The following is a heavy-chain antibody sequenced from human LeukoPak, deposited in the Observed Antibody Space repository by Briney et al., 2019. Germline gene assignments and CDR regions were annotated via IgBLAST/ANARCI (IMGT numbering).Heavy chain of an antibody. D-gene: IGHD2-15*01. CDR1: GYSITGFG. CDR3: ANVAKGRYFFYYMDV. V-gene: IGHV1-18*01. Sequence: ASVRVSCKASGYSITGFGVTWVRQAPGQGLEWMGWISTKNGIPRYADKFQGRVTLTTDTSKTTTYMELRSLRSDDSAVYFCANVAKGRYFFYYMDVWGKGTTVTVSS. J-gene: IGHJ6*03. CDR2: ISTKNGIP.